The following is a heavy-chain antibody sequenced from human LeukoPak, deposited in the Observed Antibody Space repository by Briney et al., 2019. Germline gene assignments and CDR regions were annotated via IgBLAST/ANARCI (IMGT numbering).Heavy chain of an antibody. J-gene: IGHJ4*02. CDR3: AKVWYCSGGSCYYFDS. CDR1: GFTFSSYA. Sequence: GGSLRLSCTTSGFTFSSYAMSWVRQAPGKGLEWVSGISSSGSITYYVDSVKGRFTISRDNSKNTLYLQMNSLRAEDTAVYYCAKVWYCSGGSCYYFDSWGQGTLVTVSS. V-gene: IGHV3-23*01. CDR2: ISSSGSIT. D-gene: IGHD2-15*01.